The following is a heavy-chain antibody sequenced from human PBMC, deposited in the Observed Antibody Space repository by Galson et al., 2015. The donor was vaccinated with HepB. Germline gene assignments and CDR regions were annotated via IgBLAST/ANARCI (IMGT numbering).Heavy chain of an antibody. D-gene: IGHD1-7*01. CDR3: TRSPHLTGTARYQIDY. Sequence: SVKVSCKASGGTFSRYTIIWVRQAPGQGVEWMGEILPIFETANYAQKFQGRVTLTADKSTDTAYMELSSLRSEDTAVEYCTRSPHLTGTARYQIDYWGQGSLVTVSS. CDR2: ILPIFETA. J-gene: IGHJ4*02. V-gene: IGHV1-69*06. CDR1: GGTFSRYT.